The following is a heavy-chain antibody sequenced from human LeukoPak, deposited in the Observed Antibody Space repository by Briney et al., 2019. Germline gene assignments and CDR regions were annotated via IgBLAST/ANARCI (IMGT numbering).Heavy chain of an antibody. V-gene: IGHV3-23*01. J-gene: IGHJ4*02. Sequence: GGSLRLSCAASGFTFSSYGMNWVRQAPGRGLEWVSAISDSGVTNYPDSVRGRVTISRDNYKNTLYLQINSLRAEDTAVYYCARDFNGDYTVDYFDYWGQGTLVTVSS. CDR1: GFTFSSYG. CDR3: ARDFNGDYTVDYFDY. CDR2: ISDSGVT. D-gene: IGHD4-17*01.